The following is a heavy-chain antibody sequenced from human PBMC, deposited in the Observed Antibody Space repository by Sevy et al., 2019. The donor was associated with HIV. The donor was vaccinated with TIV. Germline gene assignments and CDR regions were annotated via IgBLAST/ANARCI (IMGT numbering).Heavy chain of an antibody. CDR1: GFTFSSYW. D-gene: IGHD6-13*01. V-gene: IGHV3-7*01. CDR3: VRAIGAAGSY. J-gene: IGHJ4*02. Sequence: GGSLRLSCEASGFTFSSYWMSWVRQAPGKGLEWVANIKEDGSVKYYVESLKGRFTTSRDNAKNSGYLQMNSLRAEDAALYYCVRAIGAAGSYWGLGTLVTVSS. CDR2: IKEDGSVK.